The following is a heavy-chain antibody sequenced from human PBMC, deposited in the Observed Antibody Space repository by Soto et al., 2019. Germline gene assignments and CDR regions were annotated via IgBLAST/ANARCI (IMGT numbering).Heavy chain of an antibody. V-gene: IGHV4-61*08. Sequence: SETLSLTCTVSGGSISSGGYYWSWIRQHPGKGLEWIGYIYCSGSTNYNPSLESRVTISVDTSKNQFSLKLSSVTAADTAVYYCARRWGPVFDYWGQGTLVTVSS. D-gene: IGHD3-16*01. CDR2: IYCSGST. CDR1: GGSISSGGYY. J-gene: IGHJ4*02. CDR3: ARRWGPVFDY.